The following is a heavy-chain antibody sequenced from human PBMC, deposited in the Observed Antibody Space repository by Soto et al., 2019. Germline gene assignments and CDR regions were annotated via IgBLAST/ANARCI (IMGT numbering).Heavy chain of an antibody. CDR3: ARGRYCLTGRCFPNWFDS. CDR1: GDSISTVDYF. V-gene: IGHV4-30-4*01. J-gene: IGHJ5*01. CDR2: IYKSTTT. D-gene: IGHD2-15*01. Sequence: SETLSLTCSVSGDSISTVDYFWAWIRQPPGQALEYIGYIYKSTTTYYNPSFESRVAISPDPSKSQFSLNVTSVTAADTAVYFCARGRYCLTGRCFPNWFDSWGQGTLVTVSS.